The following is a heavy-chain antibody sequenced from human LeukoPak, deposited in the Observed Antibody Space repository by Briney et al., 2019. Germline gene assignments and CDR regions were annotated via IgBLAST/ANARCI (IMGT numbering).Heavy chain of an antibody. CDR2: ISAYNGNT. J-gene: IGHJ6*02. D-gene: IGHD2-2*01. Sequence: ASVKVSCKASGYTFTSYGISWVRQAPGQGLEWMGWISAYNGNTNYAQKLQGRVTMTTDTSTSTAYMELRSRRSDDTAVYYCARGYCSSTSCYGGGGSFYYYGMDVWGQGTTVTVSS. CDR1: GYTFTSYG. CDR3: ARGYCSSTSCYGGGGSFYYYGMDV. V-gene: IGHV1-18*01.